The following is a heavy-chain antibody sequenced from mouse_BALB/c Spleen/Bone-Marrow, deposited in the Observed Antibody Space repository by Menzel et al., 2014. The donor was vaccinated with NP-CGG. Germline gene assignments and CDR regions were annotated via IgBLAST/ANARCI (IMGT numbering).Heavy chain of an antibody. Sequence: EVQLQQSGAELVKPGASVKLSCTASGFNIKDTYMHWVKQRPEQGLVWIGRIDPANGNTKYDPKFQGKAAITADTSSNTAYLQLSSLTSEDTAVYYCARTAPENFDYWGQGTTLTVSS. J-gene: IGHJ2*01. CDR3: ARTAPENFDY. D-gene: IGHD1-2*01. CDR1: GFNIKDTY. CDR2: IDPANGNT. V-gene: IGHV14-3*02.